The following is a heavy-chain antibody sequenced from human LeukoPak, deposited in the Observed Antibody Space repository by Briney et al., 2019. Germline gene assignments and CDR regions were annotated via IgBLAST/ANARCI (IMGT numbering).Heavy chain of an antibody. CDR2: IYWADDK. V-gene: IGHV2-5*02. D-gene: IGHD3-16*01. Sequence: SGPTLVKSTETLTLTCTFSGFSLSPSGVGVGWIRQPPGKALEWLALIYWADDKRYSPSLKSRLTITKDTSKIQVVLTMTNMDPVDTATYYGAHSEHGIAPFAFRMGWFDPWGQGTLVTVSS. CDR3: AHSEHGIAPFAFRMGWFDP. CDR1: GFSLSPSGVG. J-gene: IGHJ5*02.